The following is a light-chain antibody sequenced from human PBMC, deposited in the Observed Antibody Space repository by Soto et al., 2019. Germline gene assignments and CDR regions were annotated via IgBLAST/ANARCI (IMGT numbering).Light chain of an antibody. CDR3: QQRSNWPPFT. CDR1: QSISTY. CDR2: DTS. Sequence: EVLLTQSPATLSLSPGDRATLSCRASQSISTYLAWYQQKPGQAPRLLIYDTSNRATGIPARFSGSGSGTDFTLTISSLEPEDFAVYYCQQRSNWPPFTFGGGTKVEIK. V-gene: IGKV3-11*01. J-gene: IGKJ4*01.